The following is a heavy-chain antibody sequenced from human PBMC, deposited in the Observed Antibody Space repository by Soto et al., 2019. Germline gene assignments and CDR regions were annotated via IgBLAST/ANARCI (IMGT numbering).Heavy chain of an antibody. J-gene: IGHJ5*02. Sequence: GGSLRLSCAASGFTFSSYAMTWVRQAPGKGLEWVSVISASGAGLYYADSVKGRFTISRDNSKNTLYLQMNSLRAEDTAEYYCAKEKQGGTGDSCYDHWGQGTLVTVSS. D-gene: IGHD2-15*01. V-gene: IGHV3-23*01. CDR3: AKEKQGGTGDSCYDH. CDR1: GFTFSSYA. CDR2: ISASGAGL.